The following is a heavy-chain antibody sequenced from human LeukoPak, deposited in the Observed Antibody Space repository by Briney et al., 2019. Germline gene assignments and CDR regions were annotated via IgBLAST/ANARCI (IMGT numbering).Heavy chain of an antibody. J-gene: IGHJ2*01. CDR2: IKDDGSEK. CDR3: ARRFRITIFGAAWYFDL. Sequence: GGSLRLSCAASGFTFSSYWMSWVRQAPGKGLEWVANIKDDGSEKYYVDSVEGRFTISRDNAKKSLYLQMNSLRSEDTAVYYCARRFRITIFGAAWYFDLWGRGTLVTVSS. CDR1: GFTFSSYW. V-gene: IGHV3-7*01. D-gene: IGHD3-3*01.